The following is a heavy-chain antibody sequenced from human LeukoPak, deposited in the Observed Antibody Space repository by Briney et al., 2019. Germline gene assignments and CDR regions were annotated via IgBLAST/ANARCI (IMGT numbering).Heavy chain of an antibody. Sequence: GGALRLSCAASGFSVGGNYISWVRQAPGKGLEWVSMIYSDGIIFHADSVKGRFTMSRDNSGNTLDLQMNSLRVEDTAVYFCARDRRRLRGMNGDGDAFDIWGQGTMVTVSS. CDR3: ARDRRRLRGMNGDGDAFDI. V-gene: IGHV3-53*01. J-gene: IGHJ3*02. CDR1: GFSVGGNY. D-gene: IGHD1-1*01. CDR2: IYSDGII.